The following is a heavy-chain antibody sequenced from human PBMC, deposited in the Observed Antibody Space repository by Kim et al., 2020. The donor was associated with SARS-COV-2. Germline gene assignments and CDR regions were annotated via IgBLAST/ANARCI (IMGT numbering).Heavy chain of an antibody. V-gene: IGHV3-48*02. Sequence: SSSSTVYYAVSVKGRFTISRDKAKNSLYLQMNSLRDEGTAVYYCARGGGGYWGQGTLVTVSS. CDR2: SSSSTV. J-gene: IGHJ4*02. CDR3: ARGGGGY. D-gene: IGHD3-16*01.